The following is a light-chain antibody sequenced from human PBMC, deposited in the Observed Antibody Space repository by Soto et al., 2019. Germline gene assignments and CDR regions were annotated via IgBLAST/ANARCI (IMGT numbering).Light chain of an antibody. J-gene: IGKJ2*01. CDR1: QSVSTN. CDR2: GAS. V-gene: IGKV3-15*01. Sequence: EIEMTQSPATLPVSPGERATLSCRASQSVSTNLAWYQQKPGQAPRLLIYGASTRAPGFPARCTGSGAGTEFTLTIRSLQSEDFGVYDCQQYNDWPSNTFGQGTKLEIK. CDR3: QQYNDWPSNT.